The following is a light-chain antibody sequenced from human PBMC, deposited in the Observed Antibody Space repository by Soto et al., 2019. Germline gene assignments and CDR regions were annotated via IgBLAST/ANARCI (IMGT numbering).Light chain of an antibody. V-gene: IGKV1-5*01. CDR2: GAS. CDR3: QQCKTSPWT. J-gene: IGKJ1*01. Sequence: DIQMTQSPSTLSASVGDRVTFTCRASQSVRSTLAWYQQKPGKAPNLLISGASTLETGVPSRCSRTPFSGSGSGTAFSLTISSLQRDDFATYYCQQCKTSPWTFGQGTKVDIK. CDR1: QSVRST.